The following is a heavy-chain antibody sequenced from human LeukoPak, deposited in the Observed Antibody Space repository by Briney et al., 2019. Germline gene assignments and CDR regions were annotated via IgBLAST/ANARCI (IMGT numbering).Heavy chain of an antibody. J-gene: IGHJ3*02. Sequence: KSSETLSLTCTVSGGSISSSSYYWGWIRQPPGKGLEWIGGIYYSGSTYYNPSLKSRVTISVDTSKNQFSLKLSSVTAADTAVYYCARRCSSTSCYDAFDTWGQGTMVTVSS. CDR1: GGSISSSSYY. V-gene: IGHV4-39*01. CDR3: ARRCSSTSCYDAFDT. CDR2: IYYSGST. D-gene: IGHD2-2*01.